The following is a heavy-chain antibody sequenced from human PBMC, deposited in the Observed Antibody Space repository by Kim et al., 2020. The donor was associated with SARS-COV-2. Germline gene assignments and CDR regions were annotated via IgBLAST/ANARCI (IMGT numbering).Heavy chain of an antibody. CDR2: INHSGST. V-gene: IGHV4-34*01. CDR3: ARGGLVLRYFDWSHNWFDP. Sequence: SETLSLTCAVYGGSFSGYYWSWIRQPPGKGLEWIGEINHSGSTKYNPSLKSRVTISVDTSKNQFTLKLSSVTAADTAVYYCARGGLVLRYFDWSHNWFDPWGQGTLVTVSS. CDR1: GGSFSGYY. J-gene: IGHJ5*02. D-gene: IGHD3-9*01.